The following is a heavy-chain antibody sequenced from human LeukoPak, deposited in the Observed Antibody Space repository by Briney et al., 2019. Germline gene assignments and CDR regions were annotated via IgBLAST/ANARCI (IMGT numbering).Heavy chain of an antibody. Sequence: SETLSLTCAVYGGSFSGYYWSWIRQPPGNGLEWIGEINHSGSTNYNPSLKSRVTISVDTSKNQFSLKLSSVTAADTAVYYCARGNCSGGSCFFYIDYWGQGTLVTVSS. V-gene: IGHV4-34*01. CDR2: INHSGST. CDR1: GGSFSGYY. CDR3: ARGNCSGGSCFFYIDY. D-gene: IGHD2-15*01. J-gene: IGHJ4*02.